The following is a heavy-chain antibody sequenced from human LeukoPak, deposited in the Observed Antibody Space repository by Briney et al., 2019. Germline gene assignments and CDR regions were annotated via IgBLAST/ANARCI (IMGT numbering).Heavy chain of an antibody. CDR3: AKDLSPGTYDY. D-gene: IGHD1-1*01. CDR2: ISGSGGST. CDR1: GFTFDDYG. Sequence: GGSLRLSCAASGFTFDDYGMSWVRQAPGKGLEWVSAISGSGGSTYYADSVKGRFTISRDNSKNTLYLQMNSLRAEDTAVYYCAKDLSPGTYDYWGQGTLVTVSS. V-gene: IGHV3-23*01. J-gene: IGHJ4*02.